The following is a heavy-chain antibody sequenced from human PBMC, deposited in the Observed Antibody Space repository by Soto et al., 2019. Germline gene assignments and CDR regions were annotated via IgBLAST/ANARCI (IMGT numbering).Heavy chain of an antibody. CDR2: IYYSGST. D-gene: IGHD3-3*01. Sequence: PSETLSLTCTVSGGSISSYYWSWIRQPPGKGLEWIGYIYYSGSTNYNPSLKSRVTISVDTSKNQFSLKLSSVTAADTAVYYCARSSDFWSVVAPYDYWGQGTXVTVSS. CDR3: ARSSDFWSVVAPYDY. J-gene: IGHJ4*02. CDR1: GGSISSYY. V-gene: IGHV4-59*08.